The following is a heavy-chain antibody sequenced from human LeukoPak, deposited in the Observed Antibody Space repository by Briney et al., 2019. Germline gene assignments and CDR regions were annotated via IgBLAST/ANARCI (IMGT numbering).Heavy chain of an antibody. CDR1: GFTFDDYA. J-gene: IGHJ3*02. V-gene: IGHV3-9*01. CDR2: ISWNSGSI. CDR3: GKDTTYYYDSSGPSVAFDI. D-gene: IGHD3-22*01. Sequence: GRSLRLSCAASGFTFDDYAMHWVRQAPGKGLEWVSGISWNSGSIGYADSVKGRFTISRDNAKNSLYLQMNSLRAEDTALYYCGKDTTYYYDSSGPSVAFDIWGQGTMVTVSS.